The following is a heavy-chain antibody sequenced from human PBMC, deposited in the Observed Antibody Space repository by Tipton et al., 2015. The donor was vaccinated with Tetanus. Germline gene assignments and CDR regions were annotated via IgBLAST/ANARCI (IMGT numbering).Heavy chain of an antibody. V-gene: IGHV4-34*01. CDR2: INHSGST. CDR1: GGSFSDYY. Sequence: TLSLTCAVYGGSFSDYYWNWIRQPPGKGLEWIGEINHSGSTNYNPSLKSRVTMSIDTSKNHFSLRLSSVTAADTAVYYCARWKVGATKEHYWGQGALVTVSS. J-gene: IGHJ4*02. CDR3: ARWKVGATKEHY. D-gene: IGHD1-26*01.